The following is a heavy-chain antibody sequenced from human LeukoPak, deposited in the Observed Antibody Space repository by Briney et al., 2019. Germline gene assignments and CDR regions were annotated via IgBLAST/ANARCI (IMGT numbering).Heavy chain of an antibody. CDR2: ISGSGDST. CDR3: AKWQYYVSGDDY. J-gene: IGHJ4*02. Sequence: GGSLRRSCAGSGFTFSTYGVSWVRQAPNKGLEWLSTISGSGDSTYYADSVKGRFTISRDNSKNTLFLQMNSLRAEDTAIYYCAKWQYYVSGDDYWGQGILVTVSS. V-gene: IGHV3-23*01. D-gene: IGHD3-10*01. CDR1: GFTFSTYG.